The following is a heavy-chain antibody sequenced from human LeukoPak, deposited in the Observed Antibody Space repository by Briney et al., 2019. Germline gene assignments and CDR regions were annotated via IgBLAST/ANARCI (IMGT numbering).Heavy chain of an antibody. J-gene: IGHJ4*02. D-gene: IGHD4-17*01. V-gene: IGHV4-59*01. Sequence: SETLSLTCTVSGGSISTYYWSWIRQPPGKGLEWIGYIYYSGSTNYKPSLKSRVTISLDTSKNQFSLKLSSVTAADTAVYYCARDPSTVTTTYFDYWGQGTLVTVSS. CDR2: IYYSGST. CDR1: GGSISTYY. CDR3: ARDPSTVTTTYFDY.